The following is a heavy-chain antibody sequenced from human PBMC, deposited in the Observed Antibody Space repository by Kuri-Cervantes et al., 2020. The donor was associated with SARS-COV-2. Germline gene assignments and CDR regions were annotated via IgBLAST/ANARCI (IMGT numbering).Heavy chain of an antibody. Sequence: SETLSLTCTVSGGSISSYYWSWIRQPPGKGLEWIGYIYYSGSTNYNPSLKSRVTISVDTSKNQFSLKLSSVTAADTAVYYCARAPKEDYSILYYFDYWGQGTLVTVSS. J-gene: IGHJ4*02. D-gene: IGHD4-11*01. V-gene: IGHV4-59*12. CDR1: GGSISSYY. CDR3: ARAPKEDYSILYYFDY. CDR2: IYYSGST.